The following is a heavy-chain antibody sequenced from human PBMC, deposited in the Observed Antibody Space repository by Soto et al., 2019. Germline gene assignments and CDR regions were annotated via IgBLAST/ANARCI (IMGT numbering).Heavy chain of an antibody. Sequence: QVQLQESGPGLVKPSETLSLTCTVSGVSVSSGSYYWRWIRQPPGKGLEWIGHIYYSGSTNYNPSLRGRVTISVDTSNNHFSLKLSSVTAADTAVYYCARVTVGARGGYFDYWGQGTLVTVSS. J-gene: IGHJ4*02. CDR3: ARVTVGARGGYFDY. CDR2: IYYSGST. CDR1: GVSVSSGSYY. V-gene: IGHV4-61*01. D-gene: IGHD4-17*01.